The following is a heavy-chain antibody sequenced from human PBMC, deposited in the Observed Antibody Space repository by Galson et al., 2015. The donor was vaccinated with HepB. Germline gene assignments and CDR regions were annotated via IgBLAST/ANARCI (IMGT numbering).Heavy chain of an antibody. CDR2: IYHSGST. D-gene: IGHD2-2*01. Sequence: ILSLTCTVSGDSISSRSYYWSWIRQHPGKGLEWVGYIYHSGSTYYNPSLMSRLTMSVDTSDNQFSLRLNSVTAADTAVYYCARLAVVVPTTMVYIYYMDVWGKGTTVTVSS. CDR1: GDSISSRSYY. J-gene: IGHJ6*03. V-gene: IGHV4-31*03. CDR3: ARLAVVVPTTMVYIYYMDV.